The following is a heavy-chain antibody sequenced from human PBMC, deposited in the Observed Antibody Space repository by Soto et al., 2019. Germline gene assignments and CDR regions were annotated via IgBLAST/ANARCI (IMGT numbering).Heavy chain of an antibody. J-gene: IGHJ6*02. CDR3: TRPTPLDILTGYSPIRYYYYGMDV. D-gene: IGHD3-9*01. V-gene: IGHV3-66*04. CDR1: GLTVSSNY. Sequence: GRSLRLSCAASGLTVSSNYMNCVRQAPGKGLEWVSVIYSGGSKYYADSVKGRFTISRDDSKNTLYLQMNSLKTEDTAVYYCTRPTPLDILTGYSPIRYYYYGMDVWGQGTTVTVS. CDR2: IYSGGSK.